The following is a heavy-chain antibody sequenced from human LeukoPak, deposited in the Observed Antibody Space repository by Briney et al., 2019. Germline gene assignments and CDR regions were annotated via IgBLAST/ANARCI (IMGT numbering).Heavy chain of an antibody. CDR1: GFTFSNAW. CDR2: IKSKTDGGTT. CDR3: TTEGRCSSTSCYYANLEGVGYYYYYGMDV. V-gene: IGHV3-15*01. D-gene: IGHD2-2*01. Sequence: GGSLRLSCAASGFTFSNAWMSWVRQAPGKGLEWVGRIKSKTDGGTTDYAAPVKGRFTISRDDSKNTLYLQMNSLKTEDTAVYYCTTEGRCSSTSCYYANLEGVGYYYYYGMDVWGQGTTVTVSS. J-gene: IGHJ6*02.